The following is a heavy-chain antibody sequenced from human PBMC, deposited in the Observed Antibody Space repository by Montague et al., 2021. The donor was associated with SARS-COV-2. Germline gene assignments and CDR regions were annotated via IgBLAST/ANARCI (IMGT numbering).Heavy chain of an antibody. CDR3: AREGLHNWFDP. CDR2: IYYRGST. CDR1: NGSINSYY. J-gene: IGHJ5*02. Sequence: ETLSLTCTVSNGSINSYYWSWVRQPPGKRLEWIGYIYYRGSTNYNPSLASRVTMSIDTSKNQFSLKLRSVTAADTAVYFCAREGLHNWFDPWGQGTLVIVSS. V-gene: IGHV4-59*01.